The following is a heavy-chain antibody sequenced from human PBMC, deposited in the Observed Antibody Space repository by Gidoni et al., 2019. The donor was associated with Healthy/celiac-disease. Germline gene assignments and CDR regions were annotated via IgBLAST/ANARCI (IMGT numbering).Heavy chain of an antibody. D-gene: IGHD3-10*01. CDR3: ARGFRGLGPYWYFDL. Sequence: QVQLQESGPGLVKPSQTRSRTCTVSGGSISSGSYYWSWIRQPAGKGLEWIGRICTSGSTNYNPSLKSRGTISVDTSKNQFSLKLSSVTAADTAVYYCARGFRGLGPYWYFDLWCRGTLVTVSS. CDR2: ICTSGST. J-gene: IGHJ2*01. CDR1: GGSISSGSYY. V-gene: IGHV4-61*02.